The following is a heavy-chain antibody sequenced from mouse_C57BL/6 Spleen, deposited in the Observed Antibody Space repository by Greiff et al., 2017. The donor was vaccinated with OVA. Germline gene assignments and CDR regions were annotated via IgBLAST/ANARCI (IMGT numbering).Heavy chain of an antibody. Sequence: VKLMESGAELVKPGASVKMSCKASGYTFTTYPIEWMKQNHGKSLEWIVNFHPYNDDTKYNAKFKGKATLTVEKSSSTVYLELSRLTADDSAVYYCARGPRGFAYWGKGTLVTVSA. CDR3: ARGPRGFAY. J-gene: IGHJ3*01. V-gene: IGHV1-47*01. CDR1: GYTFTTYP. CDR2: FHPYNDDT.